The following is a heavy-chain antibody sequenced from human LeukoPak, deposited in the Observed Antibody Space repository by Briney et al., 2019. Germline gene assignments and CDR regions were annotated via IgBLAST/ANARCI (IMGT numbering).Heavy chain of an antibody. Sequence: PSETLSLTCAVYGGSFSGYYWSWIRQPPGKGLEWIGEINHSGSTNYNPSLKSRVTISVDTSKNQFSLKLSSVTAADTAVYYCARHFTYGSGSYPLYWGQGTLVTVSS. D-gene: IGHD3-10*01. CDR1: GGSFSGYY. CDR3: ARHFTYGSGSYPLY. J-gene: IGHJ4*02. CDR2: INHSGST. V-gene: IGHV4-34*01.